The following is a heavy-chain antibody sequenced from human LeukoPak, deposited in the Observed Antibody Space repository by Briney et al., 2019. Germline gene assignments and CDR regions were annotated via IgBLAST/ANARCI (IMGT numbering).Heavy chain of an antibody. CDR3: ARAGNMPPTWLSWFDP. V-gene: IGHV1-46*01. Sequence: GASVTVSCKASGYTFTSYYMHWVRQAPGQGLEWMGIINPSGGSTSYAQKFQGRVTMTRDTSTSTVYMELSSLRSEDTAVYYCARAGNMPPTWLSWFDPWGQGTLVTVSS. CDR2: INPSGGST. D-gene: IGHD2-2*01. CDR1: GYTFTSYY. J-gene: IGHJ5*02.